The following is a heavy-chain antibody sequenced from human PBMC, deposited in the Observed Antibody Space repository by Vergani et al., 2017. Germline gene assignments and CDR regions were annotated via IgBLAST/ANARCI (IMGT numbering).Heavy chain of an antibody. D-gene: IGHD3-22*01. J-gene: IGHJ6*02. Sequence: QVQLQESGPGLVKPSQTLSLTCTVSGGSISSGDYYWSWLRQPPGKGLEWIGYIYYSGSTYYNPSLKSRVTISVDTSKNQFSLKLSSVTAADTAVYYCARARRDDSSGYYYYYGMDVWGQGTTVTVSS. CDR3: ARARRDDSSGYYYYYGMDV. CDR2: IYYSGST. V-gene: IGHV4-30-4*08. CDR1: GGSISSGDYY.